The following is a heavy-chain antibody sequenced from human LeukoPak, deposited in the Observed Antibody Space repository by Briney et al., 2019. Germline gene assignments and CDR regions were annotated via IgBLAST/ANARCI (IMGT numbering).Heavy chain of an antibody. V-gene: IGHV4-38-2*01. J-gene: IGHJ4*02. CDR1: GYSINSGYC. CDR2: IDHSGNT. Sequence: SETLSLSCAVSGYSINSGYCWGWIRQPPGKGLEWIGGIDHSGNTHYNPSLKNRVTISVDTSKNEFSLKLSSVAATDTAVYYCARVPHSVEGSMKAVFIHYFDYWGQGSLVTVSS. CDR3: ARVPHSVEGSMKAVFIHYFDY. D-gene: IGHD3-22*01.